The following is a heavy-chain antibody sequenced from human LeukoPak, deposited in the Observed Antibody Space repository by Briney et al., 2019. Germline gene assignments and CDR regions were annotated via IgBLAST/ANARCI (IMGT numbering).Heavy chain of an antibody. Sequence: ASVKVSCKASGYTFTDSYIHWVRQAPGQGLEWMGWINPNSGGTNYAQKFQGRVTMTRDTSISTAYMELSRLRSDDTAVYYCARTSGYYYDSSGYSQPTYYFDYWGQGTLVAVSS. CDR2: INPNSGGT. J-gene: IGHJ4*02. D-gene: IGHD3-22*01. CDR3: ARTSGYYYDSSGYSQPTYYFDY. V-gene: IGHV1-2*02. CDR1: GYTFTDSY.